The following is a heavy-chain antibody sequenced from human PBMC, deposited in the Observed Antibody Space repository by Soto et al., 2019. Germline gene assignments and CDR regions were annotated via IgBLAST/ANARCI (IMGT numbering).Heavy chain of an antibody. CDR3: ARDEQQLVDY. D-gene: IGHD6-13*01. CDR1: GFTFSSYS. Sequence: GGSLRLSCAASGFTFSSYSMNWARQAPGKGLEWVSSISSSSSYIYYADSVKGRFTISRDNAKNSLYLQMNSLRAEDTAVYYCARDEQQLVDYWGQRTLVTVSS. CDR2: ISSSSSYI. J-gene: IGHJ4*02. V-gene: IGHV3-21*01.